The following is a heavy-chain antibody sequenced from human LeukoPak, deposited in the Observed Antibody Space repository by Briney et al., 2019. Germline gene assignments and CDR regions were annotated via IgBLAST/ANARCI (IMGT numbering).Heavy chain of an antibody. CDR1: GFTFSRFG. CDR2: IKQDGSEK. CDR3: ARSNWNELDY. J-gene: IGHJ4*02. D-gene: IGHD1-1*01. V-gene: IGHV3-7*03. Sequence: GGSLRLSCAASGFTFSRFGMNWVRQAPGKGLEWVANIKQDGSEKYYVDSVKGRFTISRDNAKNSLYLQMNSLRAEDTAVYYCARSNWNELDYWGQGTLVTVSS.